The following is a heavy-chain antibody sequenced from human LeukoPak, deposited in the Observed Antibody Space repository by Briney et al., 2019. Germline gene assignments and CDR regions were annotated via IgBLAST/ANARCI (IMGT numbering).Heavy chain of an antibody. J-gene: IGHJ4*02. CDR1: GFTFSSYA. Sequence: GGSLRLSCAASGFTFSSYAMSWVRQAPGKGLEWVSAISGSGGSTYYADSVKGRFTISRDNSKNTLYLQMNSLRAEDTAVYYCAKDRRDIVVVPAALEYSYEFDYWGQGTLVTVSS. CDR3: AKDRRDIVVVPAALEYSYEFDY. V-gene: IGHV3-23*01. CDR2: ISGSGGST. D-gene: IGHD2-2*01.